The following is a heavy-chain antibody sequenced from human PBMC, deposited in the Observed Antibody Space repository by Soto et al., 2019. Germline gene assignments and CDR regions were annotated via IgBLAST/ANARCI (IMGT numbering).Heavy chain of an antibody. V-gene: IGHV3-11*01. CDR2: ISSSGSTI. CDR1: GFIFSDYY. D-gene: IGHD2-15*01. CDR3: AKHYCSGGSCFPNYYFDY. Sequence: GGSLRLSCAASGFIFSDYYMSWIRQAPGKGLEWVSYISSSGSTIYYADSVKGRFTISSDNAKNSLYLQMNSLRAEDTAVYYFAKHYCSGGSCFPNYYFDYWGQGTLVTVSS. J-gene: IGHJ4*02.